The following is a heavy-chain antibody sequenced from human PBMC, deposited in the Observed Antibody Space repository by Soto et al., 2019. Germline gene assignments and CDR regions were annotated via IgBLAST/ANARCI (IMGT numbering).Heavy chain of an antibody. Sequence: GGSLRLSCAASGFTFSSYAMSWLRQAPGKGLEWVSVIYSGGSTYYADSVKGRFTISRHNSKNTLYLQMNSLRAEDTAVYYCARDVNNYGETLPYYYYYMDVWGKGTTVTVSS. CDR1: GFTFSSYA. J-gene: IGHJ6*03. CDR3: ARDVNNYGETLPYYYYYMDV. V-gene: IGHV3-53*04. CDR2: IYSGGST. D-gene: IGHD4-17*01.